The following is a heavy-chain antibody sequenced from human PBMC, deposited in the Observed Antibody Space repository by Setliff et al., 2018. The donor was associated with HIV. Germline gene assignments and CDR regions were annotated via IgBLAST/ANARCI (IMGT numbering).Heavy chain of an antibody. Sequence: PSETLSLTCAIYGESFSGFHWTWIRHSPGKGLEWIGEINHSRGSNHNPSLKSRVTISADTSKNQFSLKLTSVTDADTAVYYCARRSNYCSSTSCSNFDYWGQGALVTVSS. V-gene: IGHV4-34*01. D-gene: IGHD2-2*01. CDR1: GESFSGFH. J-gene: IGHJ4*02. CDR2: INHSRGS. CDR3: ARRSNYCSSTSCSNFDY.